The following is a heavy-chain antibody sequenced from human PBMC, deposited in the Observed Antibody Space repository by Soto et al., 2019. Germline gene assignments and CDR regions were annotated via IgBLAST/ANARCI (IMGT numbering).Heavy chain of an antibody. CDR2: IDPSDSYT. Sequence: GESLKISCKGCGYRFTSYWISRVRQMPGKGLEWMGRIDPSDSYTNYSPSFQGHVTISADKSLSTAYLQWSSLKASDTAMYDCARLTKGGDFWSGYYTSNGMDVWGQGTTVTVSS. CDR1: GYRFTSYW. D-gene: IGHD3-3*01. J-gene: IGHJ6*02. V-gene: IGHV5-10-1*01. CDR3: ARLTKGGDFWSGYYTSNGMDV.